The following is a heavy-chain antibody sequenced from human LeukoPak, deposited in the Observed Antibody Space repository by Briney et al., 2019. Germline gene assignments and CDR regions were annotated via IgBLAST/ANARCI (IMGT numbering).Heavy chain of an antibody. V-gene: IGHV4-59*01. CDR1: GGSITSYY. Sequence: SETLSLTCTVSGGSITSYYWSWIRQPPGKELEWIGDIYYSGSTNYNPSLKSRVTISVDTSKNQFSLKLSSVTAADTAVYYCARGRFLLAYWGRGTLVTVSS. J-gene: IGHJ4*02. CDR2: IYYSGST. D-gene: IGHD3-3*02. CDR3: ARGRFLLAY.